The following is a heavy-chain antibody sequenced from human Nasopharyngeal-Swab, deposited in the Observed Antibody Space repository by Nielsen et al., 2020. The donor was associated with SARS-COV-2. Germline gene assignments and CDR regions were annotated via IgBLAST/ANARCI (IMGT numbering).Heavy chain of an antibody. J-gene: IGHJ4*02. CDR1: GFTFSSYS. V-gene: IGHV3-48*01. Sequence: GESLKISCAASGFTFSSYSMNWVHQAPGKGLEWVSYISSSSSTIYYADSVKGRFTISRDNAKNSLYLQMNSLRAEDTAVYYCAREEELGTAYYFDYWGQGTLVTVSS. CDR3: AREEELGTAYYFDY. CDR2: ISSSSSTI. D-gene: IGHD1-14*01.